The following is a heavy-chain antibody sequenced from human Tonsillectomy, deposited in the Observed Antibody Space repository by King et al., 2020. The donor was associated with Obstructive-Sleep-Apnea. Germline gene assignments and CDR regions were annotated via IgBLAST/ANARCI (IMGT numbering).Heavy chain of an antibody. CDR1: GGSISSSSYY. CDR2: SYYSGST. V-gene: IGHV4-39*07. Sequence: QLQESGPGLVKPSETLSLTCTVSGGSISSSSYYWGWIRQPPGKGLEWIGSSYYSGSTYYNPSLKSRVTISVDTSKNQFSLKLSSVTAADTAVYYCARVQGGKGIVATIMNHWDQGTLVTVSS. J-gene: IGHJ4*02. D-gene: IGHD5-12*01. CDR3: ARVQGGKGIVATIMNH.